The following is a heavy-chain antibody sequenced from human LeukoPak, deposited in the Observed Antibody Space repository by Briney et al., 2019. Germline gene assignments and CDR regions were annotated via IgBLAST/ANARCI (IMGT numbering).Heavy chain of an antibody. Sequence: GGSLRLSCAASGFTFRSYSMNWVRQAPGKGLEWVSSISSSSSYIYYADSVKGRFTISRDNAKNSLYLQMNSLRAEDTAVYYCARDDGSYSRSPGFDNWGQGTLVTVSS. D-gene: IGHD1-26*01. CDR3: ARDDGSYSRSPGFDN. CDR2: ISSSSSYI. V-gene: IGHV3-21*01. CDR1: GFTFRSYS. J-gene: IGHJ4*02.